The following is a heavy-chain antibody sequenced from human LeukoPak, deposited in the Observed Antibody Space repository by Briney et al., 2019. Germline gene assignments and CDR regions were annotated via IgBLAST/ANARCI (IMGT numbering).Heavy chain of an antibody. CDR3: ARLSSGWYEFDY. CDR1: GGSISSYY. J-gene: IGHJ4*02. V-gene: IGHV4-59*08. D-gene: IGHD6-19*01. CDR2: IDYSGST. Sequence: EPLSLTCPVSGGSISSYYWSWIRPPPGKGLEWIGYIDYSGSTNYNPSLKSRVTISVDMSKNQFSLKLNSVTAADTAVYYCARLSSGWYEFDYWGQGTLVSVSS.